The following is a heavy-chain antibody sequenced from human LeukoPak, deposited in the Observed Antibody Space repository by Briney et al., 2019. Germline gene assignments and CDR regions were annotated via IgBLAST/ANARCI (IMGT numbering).Heavy chain of an antibody. CDR2: INPNSGGT. Sequence: PGGSLRLSCAASGYTFTGYYMHWVRQAPGQGLEWMGRINPNSGGTNYAQKFQGRVTMTRDTSISTAYMELSRLRSDDTAVYYCARDGGQRSSRGAFDIWGQGTVVTVSS. V-gene: IGHV1-2*06. D-gene: IGHD6-13*01. CDR3: ARDGGQRSSRGAFDI. CDR1: GYTFTGYY. J-gene: IGHJ3*02.